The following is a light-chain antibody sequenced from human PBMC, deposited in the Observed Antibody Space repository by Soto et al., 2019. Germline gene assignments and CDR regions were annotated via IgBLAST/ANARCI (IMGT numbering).Light chain of an antibody. J-gene: IGLJ3*02. CDR3: YSTKSRENGYDRV. CDR2: EDN. V-gene: IGLV3-10*01. CDR1: ALPKKF. Sequence: SYELTQPPSVSVSPGQTARINCSGDALPKKFAYWYQQKSGQAPVLVIYEDNKRSSGIPERFSGSSSGTMATLTISGAQVEDEGDYYCYSTKSRENGYDRVFGGGTKLTVL.